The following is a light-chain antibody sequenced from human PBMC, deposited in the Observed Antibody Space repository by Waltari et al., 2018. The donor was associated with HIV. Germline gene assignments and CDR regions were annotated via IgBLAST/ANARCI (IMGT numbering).Light chain of an antibody. CDR2: QDT. J-gene: IGLJ3*02. Sequence: SYELTQPPSVSVSPGQTASVTCSGATLGDKFVFWYQQKPGQSPELVIFQDTKRPSGIPERFSGSNSGNTATLTISGTQAVDEADYYCQAWDSTSGVFGGGTMLTVL. CDR1: TLGDKF. CDR3: QAWDSTSGV. V-gene: IGLV3-1*01.